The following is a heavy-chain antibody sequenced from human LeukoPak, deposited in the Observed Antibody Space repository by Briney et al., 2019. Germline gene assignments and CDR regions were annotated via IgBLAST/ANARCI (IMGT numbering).Heavy chain of an antibody. CDR1: GFTFSSYG. V-gene: IGHV3-30*18. J-gene: IGHJ4*02. Sequence: PGGSLRLSCAASGFTFSSYGMHGVRQAPGKGLEWLAVISYGGSNKFYADSVKGRFTISRDNSKNTLYLQMNSLRAEDTAVYYCAKDVGMIGYCSGGSCYAIDYWGQGTLATVSS. D-gene: IGHD2-15*01. CDR3: AKDVGMIGYCSGGSCYAIDY. CDR2: ISYGGSNK.